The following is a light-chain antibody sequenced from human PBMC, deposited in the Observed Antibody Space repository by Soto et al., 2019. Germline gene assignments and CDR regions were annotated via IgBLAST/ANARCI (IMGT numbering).Light chain of an antibody. CDR1: QNVGNF. J-gene: IGKJ4*01. CDR3: QQRSSWPLT. Sequence: EIVLTQSPATLSLSPGQGATLSCRASQNVGNFFAWFQQKPGQAPRLLVYDAANRAPGIPARFSGSGSGTVFTLTITSLEPEDFGVYYCQQRSSWPLTFGGGTKVEIK. V-gene: IGKV3-11*01. CDR2: DAA.